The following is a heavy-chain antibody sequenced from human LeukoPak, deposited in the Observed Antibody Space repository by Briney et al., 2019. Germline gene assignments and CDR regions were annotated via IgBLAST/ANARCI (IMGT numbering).Heavy chain of an antibody. CDR2: IDEHGTTI. Sequence: GSLRLSCAASGFTFSRYWMHWVRQAPGEGLVWVSRIDEHGTTIDYADSVRDRFTISRDNAKNTLYLHMNSLRVEDTAMYYCARDVGGAGSHWGQGSLVTVSS. CDR3: ARDVGGAGSH. J-gene: IGHJ4*02. CDR1: GFTFSRYW. D-gene: IGHD3-10*01. V-gene: IGHV3-74*01.